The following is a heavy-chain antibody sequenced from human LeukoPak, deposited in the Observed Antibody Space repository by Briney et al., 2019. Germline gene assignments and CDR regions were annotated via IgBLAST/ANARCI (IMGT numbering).Heavy chain of an antibody. J-gene: IGHJ4*02. Sequence: GGSLRLSCEASGFTFSNSWMTWVRQTPGKGLEWVANIKTDGSEKYYVDSVKGRFTISRDNAKNSLYLQMNSLRAEDTAVYYCTGIAAAGTPFDYWGQGTLVTVSS. CDR1: GFTFSNSW. CDR2: IKTDGSEK. D-gene: IGHD6-13*01. CDR3: TGIAAAGTPFDY. V-gene: IGHV3-7*01.